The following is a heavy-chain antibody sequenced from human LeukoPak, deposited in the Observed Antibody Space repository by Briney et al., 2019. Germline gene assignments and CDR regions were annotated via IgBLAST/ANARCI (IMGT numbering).Heavy chain of an antibody. V-gene: IGHV3-53*01. Sequence: GESLRLSCAASGLTVSSNYMNWVRQATGKGLEWVSIINSDGRTYYADSVKGRFTISRDNSKNTLYLQMNSLGADDTAVYYCARGDFDYWGQGTLVTVSS. CDR3: ARGDFDY. J-gene: IGHJ4*02. CDR1: GLTVSSNY. CDR2: INSDGRT.